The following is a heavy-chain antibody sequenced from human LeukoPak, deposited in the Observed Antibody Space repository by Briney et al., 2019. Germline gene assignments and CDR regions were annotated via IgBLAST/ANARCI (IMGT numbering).Heavy chain of an antibody. CDR3: ARQGPGYYGSTSCYGVDY. CDR2: INTNTENP. J-gene: IGHJ4*02. D-gene: IGHD2-2*01. V-gene: IGHV7-4-1*04. CDR1: GYTFTSYA. Sequence: GASVKVSCKASGYTFTSYAMNWVRQAPGQGLEWMGWINTNTENPTYAQGFTGRFVFSLDTSVSMAYLQISSLKAEDTAVYYCARQGPGYYGSTSCYGVDYWGQGTLVTVSS.